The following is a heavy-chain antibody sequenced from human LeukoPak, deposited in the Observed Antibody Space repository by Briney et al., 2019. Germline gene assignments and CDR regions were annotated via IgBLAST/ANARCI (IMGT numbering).Heavy chain of an antibody. CDR1: GYTFTSYY. Sequence: ASVKVSCKASGYTFTSYYMHWVRQAPGQGLEWMGIINLTGGSTSYAQKFQGRVSMTRDTSTSTVYMELSSLRSEDTAVYYCARVARSAAHVVSTSRRYHFDYWGQGTLVTVSS. J-gene: IGHJ4*02. V-gene: IGHV1-46*01. CDR3: ARVARSAAHVVSTSRRYHFDY. D-gene: IGHD5/OR15-5a*01. CDR2: INLTGGST.